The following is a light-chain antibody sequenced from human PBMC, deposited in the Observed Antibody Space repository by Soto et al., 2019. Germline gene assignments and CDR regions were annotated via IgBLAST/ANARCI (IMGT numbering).Light chain of an antibody. CDR2: KAS. V-gene: IGKV1-5*03. CDR3: QQYHSYPYT. CDR1: QSISSW. Sequence: DIQMTQSPSTLSASVGDRVTITCRASQSISSWLAWYKQKPGKAPKLLIYKASSLESGVPSRFSGSGSGTEFTLTISTLQPYDFATYYCQQYHSYPYTFGQGTTLEIK. J-gene: IGKJ2*01.